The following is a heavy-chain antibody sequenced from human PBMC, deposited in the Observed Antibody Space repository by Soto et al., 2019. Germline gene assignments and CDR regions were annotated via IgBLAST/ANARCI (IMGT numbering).Heavy chain of an antibody. J-gene: IGHJ4*02. Sequence: SETLSLTCNVSGDSMISYYWSWTRQSPGKGLEWIGYSYYSGTTDYNPSLNSRATISVDMPKNQFSLKLSSVTAADTAVYYCAREPSIWGQGTLVTVSS. V-gene: IGHV4-59*12. CDR1: GDSMISYY. CDR3: AREPSI. CDR2: SYYSGTT.